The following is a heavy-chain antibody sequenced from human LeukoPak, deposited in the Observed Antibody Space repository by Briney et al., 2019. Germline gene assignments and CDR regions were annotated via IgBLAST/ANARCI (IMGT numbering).Heavy chain of an antibody. Sequence: GGSLRLSCAASGFTFSSYAMHWVRQAPGKGLEWVAVTSYDGSNKYYADSVKGRFTISRDNSKNTLYLQMNSLRAEDTAVYYCARDSHDYSNLFDYWGQGTLVTVSS. V-gene: IGHV3-30*04. CDR3: ARDSHDYSNLFDY. J-gene: IGHJ4*02. CDR2: TSYDGSNK. CDR1: GFTFSSYA. D-gene: IGHD4-11*01.